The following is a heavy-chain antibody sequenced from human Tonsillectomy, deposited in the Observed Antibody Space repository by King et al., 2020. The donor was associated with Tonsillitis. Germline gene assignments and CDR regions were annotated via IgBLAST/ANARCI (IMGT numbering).Heavy chain of an antibody. CDR2: IYPGDSDT. CDR1: GYTFTTYW. D-gene: IGHD2-21*02. CDR3: VRHIQRLQPFDY. Sequence: QLVQSGAEVKKPGDSLKISCKASGYTFTTYWIGWVRQMPGKGLEWMGIIYPGDSDTRYSPSFQGQVTISVDKSINAAYLQWSSLKASDTAMYYCVRHIQRLQPFDYWGQGTLVTVSS. J-gene: IGHJ4*02. V-gene: IGHV5-51*01.